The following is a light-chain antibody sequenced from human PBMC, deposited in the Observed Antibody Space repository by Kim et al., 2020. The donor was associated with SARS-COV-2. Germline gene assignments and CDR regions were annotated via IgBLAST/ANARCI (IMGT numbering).Light chain of an antibody. CDR1: ASNIGSNS. CDR2: DTN. J-gene: IGLJ3*02. V-gene: IGLV1-44*01. CDR3: ATWDDSLKTV. Sequence: PGQRVTISCSGTASNIGSNSVTWYQQLPETAPKLLIYDTNQRPSGVPDRFSGSKSGTSASLAITGLRSEDEAHYYCATWDDSLKTVFGGGTQLTV.